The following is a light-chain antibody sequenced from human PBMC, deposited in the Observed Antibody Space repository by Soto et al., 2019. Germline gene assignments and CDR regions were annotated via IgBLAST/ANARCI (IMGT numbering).Light chain of an antibody. CDR3: QQYNKWPRT. CDR2: GTS. Sequence: EMVMTQSPATLSVSPGERATLSCRASQSVSSNLAWYQQKPGQAPRLLIYGTSTRATGIPARFSGSGSGTEFTLTISSLQSEDFAVYYCQQYNKWPRTFGQGTKVDI. J-gene: IGKJ1*01. CDR1: QSVSSN. V-gene: IGKV3-15*01.